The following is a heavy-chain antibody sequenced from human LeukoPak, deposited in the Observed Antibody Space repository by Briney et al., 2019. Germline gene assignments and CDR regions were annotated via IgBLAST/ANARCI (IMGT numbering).Heavy chain of an antibody. CDR3: AREGIAAAVDY. V-gene: IGHV3-74*01. CDR2: IKPGGSST. J-gene: IGHJ4*02. Sequence: GGSLRLSCAASGFTFSSYWMYWVRQAPGKGLVWVSRIKPGGSSTSYADSVKGRFTISRDNAKNTLYLQMNSLRAEDTAVYYCAREGIAAAVDYWGQGTLVTVSS. CDR1: GFTFSSYW. D-gene: IGHD6-13*01.